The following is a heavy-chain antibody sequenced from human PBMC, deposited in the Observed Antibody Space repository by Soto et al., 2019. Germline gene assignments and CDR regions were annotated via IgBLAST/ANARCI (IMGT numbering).Heavy chain of an antibody. D-gene: IGHD6-6*01. J-gene: IGHJ4*02. CDR3: AREGQLGY. CDR2: ISGYNGNT. V-gene: IGHV1-18*01. Sequence: QVQLVQSGAEVKKPGASVKVSCQASGYTFSNYGFSWVRQAPGQGLEWMGWISGYNGNTNYAERLQGRVTMTTDTSTSTAYMDLKSLRDDDPAVYYCAREGQLGYWGQGTPVTVSS. CDR1: GYTFSNYG.